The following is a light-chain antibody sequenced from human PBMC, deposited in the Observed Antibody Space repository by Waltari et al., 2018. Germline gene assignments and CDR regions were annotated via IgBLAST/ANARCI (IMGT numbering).Light chain of an antibody. CDR1: SSDIGTHDL. V-gene: IGLV2-23*02. Sequence: QSALTQPASVSGSPGQSITISCTGTSSDIGTHDLVPWYQQHPGKAPKILIYAVTKSPSGCSWGFSCSKSGNTASLTIAGLQAEDDADYYCCSYAGSSTYVFGTGTKVTVL. CDR3: CSYAGSSTYV. J-gene: IGLJ1*01. CDR2: AVT.